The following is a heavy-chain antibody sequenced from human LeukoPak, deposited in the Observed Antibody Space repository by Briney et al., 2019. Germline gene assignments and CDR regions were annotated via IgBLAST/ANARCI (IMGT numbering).Heavy chain of an antibody. CDR3: APAGNFYHMYV. CDR1: GFAFSSTS. V-gene: IGHV3-21*05. J-gene: IGHJ6*03. Sequence: GGSLRLSCAASGFAFSSTSIHWVRQAPGKGLEWLSNSSAITGNMYYADSVKGRFTISRDNSKSSLNLQMSSLRAEDTAVYFCAPAGNFYHMYVWGKGKTVTVS. CDR2: SSAITGNM. D-gene: IGHD2-2*01.